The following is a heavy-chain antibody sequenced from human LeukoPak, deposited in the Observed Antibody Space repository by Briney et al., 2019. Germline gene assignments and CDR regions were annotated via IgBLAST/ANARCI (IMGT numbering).Heavy chain of an antibody. Sequence: ASVKVSCKASGYTFTSYYMHWVRQAPGQGLEWMGIINPSGGSTSYAQKFQGRVTMTRDMSTSTVYMELSSLRSEDTAVYYCARDFVWFGELESPFDYWGQGTLVAVSS. CDR1: GYTFTSYY. CDR2: INPSGGST. J-gene: IGHJ4*02. CDR3: ARDFVWFGELESPFDY. D-gene: IGHD3-10*01. V-gene: IGHV1-46*01.